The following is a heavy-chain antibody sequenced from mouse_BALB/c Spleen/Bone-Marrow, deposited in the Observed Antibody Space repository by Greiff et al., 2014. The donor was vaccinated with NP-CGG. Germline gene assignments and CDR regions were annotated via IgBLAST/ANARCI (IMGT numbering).Heavy chain of an antibody. CDR2: IHYSGTT. J-gene: IGHJ4*01. CDR3: ARFAGTPYTLDY. CDR1: GYSITSYYS. D-gene: IGHD4-1*01. Sequence: VQLKESGPDLVKPSQSLSLTCTVTGYSITSYYSWYWIRQFPGNKLEWMGYIHYSGTTVYNPSLKSRISITRDTSNNQFFLQLNSVTTEDTATYYCARFAGTPYTLDYWGQGTSVTVSS. V-gene: IGHV3-1*02.